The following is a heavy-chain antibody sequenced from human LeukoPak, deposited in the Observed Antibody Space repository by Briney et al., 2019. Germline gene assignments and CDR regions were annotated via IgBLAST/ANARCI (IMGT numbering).Heavy chain of an antibody. D-gene: IGHD4-17*01. J-gene: IGHJ4*02. CDR2: ISYDGSNK. V-gene: IGHV3-30-3*01. Sequence: GGSLRLSCAASGFTFSSYAMHWVRQAPGKGLEWVAVISYDGSNKYYADSVKGRFTISRDNSKNSLYLQMNSLRAEDTAVYYCAREIESGGPTGLDYWGQGTLVTVSS. CDR1: GFTFSSYA. CDR3: AREIESGGPTGLDY.